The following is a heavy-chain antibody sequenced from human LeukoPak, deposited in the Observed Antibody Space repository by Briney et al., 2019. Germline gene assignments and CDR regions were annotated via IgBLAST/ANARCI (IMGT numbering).Heavy chain of an antibody. CDR1: GYSFTSYW. Sequence: GESLKFSCKGSGYSFTSYWIGWVRQMPGKGLEWMGIIYPGDSDTRYSPSFQGQVTISADKSISTAYLQWSSLKASDTAMYYCARGAWNVVVPAAIGLRGFDYWGQGTLVTVSS. CDR2: IYPGDSDT. J-gene: IGHJ4*02. V-gene: IGHV5-51*01. CDR3: ARGAWNVVVPAAIGLRGFDY. D-gene: IGHD2-2*02.